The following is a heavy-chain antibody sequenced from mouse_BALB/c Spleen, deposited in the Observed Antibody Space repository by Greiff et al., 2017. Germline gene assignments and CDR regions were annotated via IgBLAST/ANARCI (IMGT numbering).Heavy chain of an antibody. V-gene: IGHV3-1*02. D-gene: IGHD2-4*01. CDR2: IHYSGST. CDR1: GYSITSCYS. Sequence: EVQLVESGPDLVKPSQSLSLTCTVTGYSITSCYSWYWLRQPPGNKLEWMGYIHYSGSTNYNPSLKSRISITRDTSKNQFFLQLNSVTTEDTATYYCAIDDCDGFAYWGQGTLVTVSA. CDR3: AIDDCDGFAY. J-gene: IGHJ3*01.